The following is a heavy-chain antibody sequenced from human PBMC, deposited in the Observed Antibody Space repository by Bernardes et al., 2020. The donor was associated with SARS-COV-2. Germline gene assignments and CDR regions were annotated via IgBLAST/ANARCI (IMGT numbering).Heavy chain of an antibody. Sequence: GSLSPSCAASGFTVSSNYMRWVRQAPGKGLEWVSVIYSGGSTYYADSVKGRFTISRDNSKNTLYLQMNSLRAEDTAVYYCAATGNYDVWSGYSTWGQGTLVTVSS. D-gene: IGHD3-3*01. CDR3: AATGNYDVWSGYST. J-gene: IGHJ5*02. CDR1: GFTVSSNY. CDR2: IYSGGST. V-gene: IGHV3-53*01.